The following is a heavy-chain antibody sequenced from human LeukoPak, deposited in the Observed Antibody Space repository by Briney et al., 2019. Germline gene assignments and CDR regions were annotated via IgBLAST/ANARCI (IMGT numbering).Heavy chain of an antibody. D-gene: IGHD2-15*01. Sequence: PSETLSLTCTASGGSISSYYWSWIRQPPGKGLEWIGYIYYGGSTVYNPSLKSRVTLSVDTSNNQFSLRLSSVTAADTAVYYCARDIGPKTGYCRGGSCYPAEGYFDYWGQGTLVTVSS. CDR2: IYYGGST. CDR3: ARDIGPKTGYCRGGSCYPAEGYFDY. CDR1: GGSISSYY. J-gene: IGHJ4*02. V-gene: IGHV4-59*01.